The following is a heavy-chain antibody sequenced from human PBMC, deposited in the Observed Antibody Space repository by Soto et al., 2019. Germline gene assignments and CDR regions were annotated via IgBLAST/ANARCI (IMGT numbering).Heavy chain of an antibody. D-gene: IGHD3-10*01. CDR3: ARGNYGSGSNYYYGLYV. J-gene: IGHJ6*02. CDR1: GFTFRRYG. Sequence: PGGSLRLSCAASGFTFRRYGMHWVRQAPGKGLEWVAVIWFDGSNKFYADSVKGRFTISRDNSKNTLSLQMDSLRAEDTAVYYCARGNYGSGSNYYYGLYVWGQGTTVTVSS. V-gene: IGHV3-33*01. CDR2: IWFDGSNK.